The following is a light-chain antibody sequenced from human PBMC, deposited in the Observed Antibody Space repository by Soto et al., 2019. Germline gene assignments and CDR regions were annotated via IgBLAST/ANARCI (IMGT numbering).Light chain of an antibody. J-gene: IGKJ2*01. CDR3: AHYYCTPYT. CDR1: KSVLYSSNNNNY. CDR2: LAS. Sequence: DIVMTQSPDSLAVSLGERATINCKSRKSVLYSSNNNNYLAWYQQKPGQPPKLLIYLASTRESGVPDRFSGSGSGRDFTLTITSLQAEDVAVYYGAHYYCTPYTVGQGTKLEIK. V-gene: IGKV4-1*01.